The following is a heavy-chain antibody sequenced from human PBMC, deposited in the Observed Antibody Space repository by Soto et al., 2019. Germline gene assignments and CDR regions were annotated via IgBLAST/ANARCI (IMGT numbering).Heavy chain of an antibody. CDR1: GGTFSSYA. CDR2: IIPIFGTA. CDR3: ARVLLGPSWFDP. D-gene: IGHD2-21*01. V-gene: IGHV1-69*13. J-gene: IGHJ5*02. Sequence: SVKVSCKASGGTFSSYAISWVRQAPGQGLEWMGGIIPIFGTANYAQKFQGRVTITADESTSTAYMELSSLRSEDTAVYYCARVLLGPSWFDPWGQGTLVTVSS.